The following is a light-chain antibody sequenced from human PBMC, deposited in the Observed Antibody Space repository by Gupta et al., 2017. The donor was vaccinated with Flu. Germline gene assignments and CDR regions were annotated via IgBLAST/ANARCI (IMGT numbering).Light chain of an antibody. CDR3: VLYMGSDIWV. Sequence: TVATQEPSFSVSPGGPVTLTCRLSSSSVCTCYYPRWYQQTPGQAPRTLIYRTNTRSSGVPDRFSGSILGNKAALTITGAQADDESDYYCVLYMGSDIWVFGGGTKLTVL. J-gene: IGLJ3*02. V-gene: IGLV8-61*01. CDR1: SSSVCTCYY. CDR2: RTN.